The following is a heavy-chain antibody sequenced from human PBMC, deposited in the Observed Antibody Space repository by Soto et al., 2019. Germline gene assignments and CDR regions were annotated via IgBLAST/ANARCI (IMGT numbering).Heavy chain of an antibody. CDR1: GFSLITSGVG. Sequence: QITLKEAGPTLVKPTQTLTLTCSFSGFSLITSGVGVGWIRQPPGTALEWLALIYWDDDKGYSTSLKSRLTITKDTSKNQVVLTMTNMDPAYTATYYCAHTMAPRIFDYWGQGILVTVSS. CDR2: IYWDDDK. J-gene: IGHJ4*02. V-gene: IGHV2-5*02. CDR3: AHTMAPRIFDY.